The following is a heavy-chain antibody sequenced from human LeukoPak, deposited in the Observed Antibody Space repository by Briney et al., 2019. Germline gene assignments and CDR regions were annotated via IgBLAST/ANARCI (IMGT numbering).Heavy chain of an antibody. CDR2: ISSSSSYI. Sequence: GGSLRLSCAASGFTFSTYTMNWVRQAPGKGLEWVSFISSSSSYIAYSYSVKGRFTISRDNAKNSLYLQMNSLRAEDTAVFYCARGQWPDFWGQGTLLIVSS. CDR1: GFTFSTYT. J-gene: IGHJ4*02. D-gene: IGHD6-19*01. V-gene: IGHV3-21*01. CDR3: ARGQWPDF.